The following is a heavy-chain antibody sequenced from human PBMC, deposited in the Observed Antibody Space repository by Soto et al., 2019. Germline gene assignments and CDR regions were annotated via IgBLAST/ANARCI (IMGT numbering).Heavy chain of an antibody. V-gene: IGHV3-23*01. CDR1: GFTFSSYA. Sequence: GGSLRLSCAASGFTFSSYAMSWVRQAPGKGLEWVSAISGSGGSTYYADSVKGRFTISRDNSKNTLYLQMNSLRAEDTAVYYCAKGRLSLTYNWNGRDYWGQGTLVTVSS. CDR2: ISGSGGST. J-gene: IGHJ4*02. CDR3: AKGRLSLTYNWNGRDY. D-gene: IGHD1-1*01.